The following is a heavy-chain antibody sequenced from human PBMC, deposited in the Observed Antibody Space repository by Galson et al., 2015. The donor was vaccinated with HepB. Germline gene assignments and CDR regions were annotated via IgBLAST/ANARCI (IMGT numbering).Heavy chain of an antibody. CDR1: GYTFTSYD. Sequence: SVKVSCKASGYTFTSYDINWVRQATGQGLEWMGWMNPNSGNTGYAQKFQGRVTMTRNTSISTAYMELSSLRSEDTAVYYCARGEGSYWKYYYYYMDVWGKGTTVTVSS. CDR3: ARGEGSYWKYYYYYMDV. D-gene: IGHD3-10*01. CDR2: MNPNSGNT. V-gene: IGHV1-8*01. J-gene: IGHJ6*03.